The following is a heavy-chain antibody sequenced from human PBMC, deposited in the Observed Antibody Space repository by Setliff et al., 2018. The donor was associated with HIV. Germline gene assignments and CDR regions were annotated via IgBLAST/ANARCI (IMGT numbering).Heavy chain of an antibody. V-gene: IGHV4-59*01. CDR1: GGSISSYY. J-gene: IGHJ6*02. D-gene: IGHD6-13*01. CDR2: IYYSGST. Sequence: KTSETLSLNCTVSGGSISSYYWSWIRQPPGKGLEWIGYIYYSGSTNYNPSLKSRVTISVDTSKNQFSLKLSSVTAADTAVYYCARDSVAAAVTGGMDVCGQGTTVTVSS. CDR3: ARDSVAAAVTGGMDV.